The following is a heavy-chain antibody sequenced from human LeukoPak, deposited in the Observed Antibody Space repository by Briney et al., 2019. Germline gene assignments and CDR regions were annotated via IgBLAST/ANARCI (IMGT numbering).Heavy chain of an antibody. CDR1: GFTFSSYW. V-gene: IGHV3-7*01. CDR2: IKQDGSEK. D-gene: IGHD6-19*01. Sequence: GGSLRLSCAASGFTFSSYWMRWVRQAPGKGLEWVANIKQDGSEKYYVDSVKGRFTISRDNAKNSLYLQMNSLRAEDTAVYYCARDFGTIAVAGIMDYWGQGTLVTVSS. J-gene: IGHJ4*02. CDR3: ARDFGTIAVAGIMDY.